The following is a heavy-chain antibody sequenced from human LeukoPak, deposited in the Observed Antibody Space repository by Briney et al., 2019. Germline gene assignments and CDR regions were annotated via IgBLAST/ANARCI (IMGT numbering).Heavy chain of an antibody. CDR3: ARDPRWLTPDCTSTSCYENYFDP. D-gene: IGHD2-2*01. V-gene: IGHV4-38-2*02. CDR1: GYSISSGYQ. Sequence: PSDTLSLTCVVSGYSISSGYQWAWIRLSPGKGLEWIGSTYHTGSAHYNPSLQSRVTISVDTSNNQFSLRLNSVTAADTAVYYCARDPRWLTPDCTSTSCYENYFDPWGQGTLVTVSS. CDR2: TYHTGSA. J-gene: IGHJ5*02.